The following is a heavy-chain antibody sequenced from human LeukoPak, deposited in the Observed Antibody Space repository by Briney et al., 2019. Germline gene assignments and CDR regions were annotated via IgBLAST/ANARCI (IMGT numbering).Heavy chain of an antibody. J-gene: IGHJ4*02. V-gene: IGHV4-61*01. D-gene: IGHD3-9*01. Sequence: SETLSLTCTVSGGSVSSGSYYCSWIRQPPGKGLEWIGYIYYSGSTNYNPSLKSRVTISVDTSKNQFSLKLSSVTAADTAVYYCARVVDILTGHDTALDYWGQGTLVTVSS. CDR3: ARVVDILTGHDTALDY. CDR1: GGSVSSGSYY. CDR2: IYYSGST.